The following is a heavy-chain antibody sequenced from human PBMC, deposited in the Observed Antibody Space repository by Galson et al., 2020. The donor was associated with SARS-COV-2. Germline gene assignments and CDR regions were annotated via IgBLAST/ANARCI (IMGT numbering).Heavy chain of an antibody. J-gene: IGHJ6*03. CDR2: LSASGGST. D-gene: IGHD2-2*02. V-gene: IGHV3-23*01. CDR1: GFTFSSYA. Sequence: GESLKISCAASGFTFSSYAMSWVRQAPGKGLEWVSALSASGGSTYYADSVKGRFTISRDNAKNSLYLQMNSLRAEDTAVYYCARVERGYCSSTSCYIPGYYYYMDVWGKGTTVTVSS. CDR3: ARVERGYCSSTSCYIPGYYYYMDV.